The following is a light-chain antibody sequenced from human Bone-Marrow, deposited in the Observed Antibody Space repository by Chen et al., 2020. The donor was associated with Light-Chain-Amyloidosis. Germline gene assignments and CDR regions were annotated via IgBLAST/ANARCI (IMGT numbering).Light chain of an antibody. CDR3: QVWDRSSDRPV. J-gene: IGLJ3*02. V-gene: IGLV3-21*02. Sequence: SYVLTQPSSVSVAPGQTATIACGGYNIGSTSVHWYQQTPGQAPLLVVYDDSDRPSGIPERLSGSTSGNTATLTISRVEAGDEADYYCQVWDRSSDRPVFGGGTKLTVL. CDR1: NIGSTS. CDR2: DDS.